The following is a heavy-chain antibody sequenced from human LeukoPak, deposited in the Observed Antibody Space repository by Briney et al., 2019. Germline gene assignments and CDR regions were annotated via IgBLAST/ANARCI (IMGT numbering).Heavy chain of an antibody. CDR1: GFAFSSFA. Sequence: GGSLRLSCAASGFAFSSFAMTWVRQAPGKGLEWVSGFDGNGPNTYYADSVKGRWTISRDNSRNTLYLEMNSLRPEDTAIYYCAKPRTTGLGWAQFDYWGQGSLVTVSS. J-gene: IGHJ4*02. V-gene: IGHV3-23*01. D-gene: IGHD2-8*02. CDR3: AKPRTTGLGWAQFDY. CDR2: FDGNGPNT.